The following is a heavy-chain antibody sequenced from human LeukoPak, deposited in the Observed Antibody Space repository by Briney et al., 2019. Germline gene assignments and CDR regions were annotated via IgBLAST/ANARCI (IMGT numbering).Heavy chain of an antibody. CDR2: IYYSGST. CDR3: ARGPHGASSGYYFGYYYYYYGMDV. D-gene: IGHD3-22*01. CDR1: GASISSYY. J-gene: IGHJ6*02. Sequence: SETLSLTCTVSGASISSYYWSWVRQPPGKGLEWLGYIYYSGSTNYNPSLESRGTISVDTSKNQLSLKLSSVTAADAAVYYCARGPHGASSGYYFGYYYYYYGMDVWGQGTTVTVSS. V-gene: IGHV4-59*01.